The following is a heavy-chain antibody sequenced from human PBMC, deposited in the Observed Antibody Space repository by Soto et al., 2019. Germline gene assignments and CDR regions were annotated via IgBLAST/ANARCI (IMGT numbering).Heavy chain of an antibody. Sequence: QVQLVQSGETVKEPGASMKVSCVASGYTFTRHGFSWVRQAPGQGLEWMGWISVVNGNTKFAQSFHDRVTLTTDTSTTTAHMELRSLTSDDTATYYCVRDTGPYNYHYDAFDLWGQGTVVTVSS. CDR1: GYTFTRHG. D-gene: IGHD1-20*01. CDR3: VRDTGPYNYHYDAFDL. V-gene: IGHV1-18*04. J-gene: IGHJ3*01. CDR2: ISVVNGNT.